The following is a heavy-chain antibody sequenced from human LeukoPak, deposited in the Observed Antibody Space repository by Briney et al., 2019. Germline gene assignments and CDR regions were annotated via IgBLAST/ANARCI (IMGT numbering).Heavy chain of an antibody. J-gene: IGHJ5*02. Sequence: SETLSLTCTVAGDSISSSDYYWGWIRQPPGKGLEWIGCIYYRGSTYYTPSLKSRVTISVDTSKTQFSLKVSSVTAADTAVYYCARRGPPRTMLRGVKSGWFDPWGQGTLVTVSS. CDR2: IYYRGST. CDR3: ARRGPPRTMLRGVKSGWFDP. CDR1: GDSISSSDYY. V-gene: IGHV4-39*01. D-gene: IGHD3-10*01.